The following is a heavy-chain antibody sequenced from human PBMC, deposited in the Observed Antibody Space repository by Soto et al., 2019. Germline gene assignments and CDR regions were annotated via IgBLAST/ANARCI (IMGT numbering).Heavy chain of an antibody. V-gene: IGHV4-4*07. Sequence: SETLSLTCTVAGGSLSSSYWSWVRQPAGKGLGWIGRIYTSGSTNYNPSLKSRVTMSVDTSTDQFSLKLSSVTAAETAVYYCARDRGSSPNNYFDYWGQGTLVTVSS. CDR1: GGSLSSSY. CDR2: IYTSGST. CDR3: ARDRGSSPNNYFDY. J-gene: IGHJ4*02. D-gene: IGHD6-13*01.